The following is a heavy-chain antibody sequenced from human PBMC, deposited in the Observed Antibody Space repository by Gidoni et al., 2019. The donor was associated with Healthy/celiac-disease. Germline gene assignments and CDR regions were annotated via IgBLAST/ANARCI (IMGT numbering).Heavy chain of an antibody. CDR1: GFTFSSYA. Sequence: EVQLLESGGGLVQPGGSLRLPCAASGFTFSSYAMSWVRQAPGKGLEWVSAISGSGGSTYYADSVKGRFTISRDNSKNTLYLQMNSLRAEDTAVYYCATDRLWFRYYYYHYYGMDVWGQGTTVTVSS. V-gene: IGHV3-23*01. CDR3: ATDRLWFRYYYYHYYGMDV. J-gene: IGHJ6*02. D-gene: IGHD3-10*01. CDR2: ISGSGGST.